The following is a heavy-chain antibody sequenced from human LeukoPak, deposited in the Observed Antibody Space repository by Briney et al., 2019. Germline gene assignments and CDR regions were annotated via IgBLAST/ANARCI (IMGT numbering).Heavy chain of an antibody. V-gene: IGHV3-48*03. CDR3: PRGGSYNWNDVWDY. J-gene: IGHJ4*02. CDR2: ISSSGNTI. CDR1: GFTFSSYE. Sequence: GGSLRPSCAASGFTFSSYEMNWVRQAPGKGLEWVSYISSSGNTIYYADSVKGRFTISRDNAKNSLYLQMNSLRAEDTAVYYCPRGGSYNWNDVWDYWGQGTLVTVSS. D-gene: IGHD1-1*01.